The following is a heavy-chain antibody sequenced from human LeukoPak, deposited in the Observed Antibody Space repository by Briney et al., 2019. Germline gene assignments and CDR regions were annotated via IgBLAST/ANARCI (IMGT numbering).Heavy chain of an antibody. Sequence: GGSLRLSCAASGFTFSSYSMNWVRQARGKGLEWVSYISSSSSTIYYADSVKGRFTISRDNAKNSLYLQMNSLRAEDTAVYYCARSQGHIVVVVAAFDYWGQGTLVTVSS. CDR3: ARSQGHIVVVVAAFDY. CDR2: ISSSSSTI. CDR1: GFTFSSYS. V-gene: IGHV3-48*01. J-gene: IGHJ4*02. D-gene: IGHD2-15*01.